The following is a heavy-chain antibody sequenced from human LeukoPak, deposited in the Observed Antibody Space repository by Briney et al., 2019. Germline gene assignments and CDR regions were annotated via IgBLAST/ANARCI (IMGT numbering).Heavy chain of an antibody. CDR2: ISWDGGST. J-gene: IGHJ4*02. V-gene: IGHV3-43D*03. Sequence: PGGSLRLSCAASGFTLDDYAMHGVRHAPGKGVEGVSLISWDGGSTYYADSVKGRFTISRDNSKNSLYLQMNSLRAEDTALYYCAKGGGVLRYFDWLLPDLEFDYWGQGTLVTVSS. D-gene: IGHD3-9*01. CDR3: AKGGGVLRYFDWLLPDLEFDY. CDR1: GFTLDDYA.